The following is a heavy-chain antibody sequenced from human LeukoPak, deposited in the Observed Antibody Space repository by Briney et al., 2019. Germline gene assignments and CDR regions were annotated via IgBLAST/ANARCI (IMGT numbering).Heavy chain of an antibody. Sequence: GGSLRLSCAASGFTFSSYAMSWVRQAPGKGLEWVSAIGGSGDTTYYADSVKGRFTISRDYSKNTLYLQMNSLRAEDTAVYYCAKDEGWEPEYFQHWGQGTLVTVSS. D-gene: IGHD1-26*01. V-gene: IGHV3-23*01. CDR2: IGGSGDTT. CDR3: AKDEGWEPEYFQH. J-gene: IGHJ1*01. CDR1: GFTFSSYA.